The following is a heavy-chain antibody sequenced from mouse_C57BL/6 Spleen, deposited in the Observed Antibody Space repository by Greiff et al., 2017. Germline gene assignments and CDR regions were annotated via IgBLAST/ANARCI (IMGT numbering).Heavy chain of an antibody. CDR1: GFTFSSYA. CDR3: ARDTLDSSGYAWFAY. V-gene: IGHV5-4*01. Sequence: EVQRVESGGGLVKPGGSLKLSCAASGFTFSSYAMSWVRQTPEKRLEWVATISDGGSYTYYPDNVKGRFTISRDNAKNNLYLQMSHLKSEDTAMYYCARDTLDSSGYAWFAYWGQGTLVTVSA. CDR2: ISDGGSYT. D-gene: IGHD3-2*02. J-gene: IGHJ3*01.